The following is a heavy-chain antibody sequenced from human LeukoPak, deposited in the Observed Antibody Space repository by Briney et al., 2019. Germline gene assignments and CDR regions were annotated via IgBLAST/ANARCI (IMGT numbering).Heavy chain of an antibody. D-gene: IGHD2-2*01. CDR1: GGSFSGYY. V-gene: IGHV4-34*01. CDR2: INHSGST. J-gene: IGHJ6*03. CDR3: ARGGRYCSSTSCYYNYYYYYYMDV. Sequence: PSETLSLTCAVYGGSFSGYYWSWIRQPPGKGLEWIGEINHSGSTNYNPSLKSRVTISVDTSKNQFSLKLSSVTAADTAVYYCARGGRYCSSTSCYYNYYYYYYMDVWGKGTTVTVSS.